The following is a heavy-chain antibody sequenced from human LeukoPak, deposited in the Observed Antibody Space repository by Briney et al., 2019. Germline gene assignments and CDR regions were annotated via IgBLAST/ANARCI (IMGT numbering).Heavy chain of an antibody. D-gene: IGHD3-22*01. CDR1: GFTVSSNY. CDR2: IYSGGST. Sequence: TGGSLRLSCAASGFTVSSNYMSWVRQAPGKGLEWVSVIYSGGSTYYADSVKGRFTISRDNSKNTLYLQMNSLRAEDTAVYYCARGQPNSSGYYYVDGDAFDIWGQGTMVTVSS. J-gene: IGHJ3*02. V-gene: IGHV3-53*01. CDR3: ARGQPNSSGYYYVDGDAFDI.